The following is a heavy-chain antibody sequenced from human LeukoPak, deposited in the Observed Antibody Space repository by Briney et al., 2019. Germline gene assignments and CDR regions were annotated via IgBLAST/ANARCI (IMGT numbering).Heavy chain of an antibody. CDR1: GGSISSYY. V-gene: IGHV4-59*08. CDR2: TYYSGTT. CDR3: ARHLGVAVAADAFDI. J-gene: IGHJ3*02. Sequence: SETLSLTCTVSGGSISSYYWSWIRQPPGKGLEWIGYTYYSGTTKYNPSLKSRVTISADTSKNQFSLKLRSLTAADTAVYYCARHLGVAVAADAFDIRGQGTMVTVSS. D-gene: IGHD6-19*01.